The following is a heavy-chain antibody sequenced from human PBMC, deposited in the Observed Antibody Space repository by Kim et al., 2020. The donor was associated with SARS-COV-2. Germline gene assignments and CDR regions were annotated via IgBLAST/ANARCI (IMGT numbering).Heavy chain of an antibody. CDR1: GYTFTAFY. CDR3: TRDDTSGYSVY. J-gene: IGHJ4*02. Sequence: ASVKVSCKTSGYTFTAFYIHWVRQAPGQGLEWVGRINTYSGGANHARKFQGKVTITTDTSIDTAYMDLSGLTSDDTAVYFCTRDDTSGYSVYWGQGTLV. CDR2: INTYSGGA. V-gene: IGHV1-2*06. D-gene: IGHD2-15*01.